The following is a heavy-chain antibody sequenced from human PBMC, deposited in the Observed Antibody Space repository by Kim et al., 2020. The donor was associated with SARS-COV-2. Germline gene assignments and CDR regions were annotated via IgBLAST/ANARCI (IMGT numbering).Heavy chain of an antibody. D-gene: IGHD6-13*01. CDR2: IIPIFGTA. CDR3: ANWAAGRYYFDY. Sequence: SVKVSCKASGGTFSSYAISWVRQAPGQGLEWMGGIIPIFGTANYAQKFQGRVTITADESTSTAYMELSSLRSEDTAVYYCANWAAGRYYFDYWGQGTLVTVSS. V-gene: IGHV1-69*13. CDR1: GGTFSSYA. J-gene: IGHJ4*02.